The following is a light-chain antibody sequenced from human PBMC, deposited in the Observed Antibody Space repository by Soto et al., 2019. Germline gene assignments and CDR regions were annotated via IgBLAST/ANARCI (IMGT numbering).Light chain of an antibody. V-gene: IGKV1-39*01. CDR1: QSISSY. CDR3: QQSYSTRYT. CDR2: AAS. J-gene: IGKJ2*01. Sequence: DIQMTQSPSSLSASVGDRVTITCRASQSISSYLNWYQQKPGKAPKLLFYAASSLQSGVPSRFSGSGSGTAFTLTISSLQPEDFATYYCQQSYSTRYTFGQGTKLEI.